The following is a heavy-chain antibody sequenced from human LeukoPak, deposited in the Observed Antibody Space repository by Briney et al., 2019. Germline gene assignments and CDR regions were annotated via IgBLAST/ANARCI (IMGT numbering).Heavy chain of an antibody. CDR2: TNPNSGGT. J-gene: IGHJ1*01. CDR1: GYTFTGYY. D-gene: IGHD3-22*01. CDR3: ARPAYYYDSSGYTEYFQH. Sequence: ASVKVSCKASGYTFTGYYMHWVRQAPGQGLEWMGWTNPNSGGTSYAQKFQGRVTMTGDTSISTAYMELSRLRSDDTAVYYCARPAYYYDSSGYTEYFQHWGQGTLVTVSS. V-gene: IGHV1-2*02.